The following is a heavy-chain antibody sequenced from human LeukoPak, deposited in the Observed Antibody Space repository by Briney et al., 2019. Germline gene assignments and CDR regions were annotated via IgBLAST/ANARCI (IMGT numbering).Heavy chain of an antibody. CDR1: GFTFSSYG. Sequence: GGSLRLSCAASGFTFSSYGMHWVRRAPGKGLEWVAVISYDGSNKYYADSVKGRFTISRDNSKNTLYLQMNSLRAEDTAVYYCAKDHAPITMIVVVIPEMDYWGQGTLVTVSS. CDR2: ISYDGSNK. V-gene: IGHV3-30*18. CDR3: AKDHAPITMIVVVIPEMDY. J-gene: IGHJ4*02. D-gene: IGHD3-22*01.